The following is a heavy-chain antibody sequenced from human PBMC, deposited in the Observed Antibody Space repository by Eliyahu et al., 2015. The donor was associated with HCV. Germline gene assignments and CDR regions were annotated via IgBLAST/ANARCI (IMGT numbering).Heavy chain of an antibody. CDR2: IHYSGST. CDR1: GGSIGSYY. CDR3: ARDVGGQNWFDS. J-gene: IGHJ5*01. D-gene: IGHD1-26*01. V-gene: IGHV4-59*01. Sequence: QVQLQESGPGLVKPSETLSLTCTVXGGSIGSYYWSWIRQSPGKVLEWIGYIHYSGSTIHNASLKXRVTISVDTSKNQFSLKLSSVTAADTAVYYCARDVGGQNWFDSWGQGALVTVSS.